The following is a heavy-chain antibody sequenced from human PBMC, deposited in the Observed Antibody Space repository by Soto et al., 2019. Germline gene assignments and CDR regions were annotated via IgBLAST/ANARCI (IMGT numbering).Heavy chain of an antibody. J-gene: IGHJ5*01. V-gene: IGHV3-33*01. CDR1: GFTFSNFG. Sequence: HPGGSLRLSCAASGFTFSNFGMHWIRQAPGKGLEWVAVIWYDGTNKFYADSVKGRFTISRDNSRNTLFLETNSLRAEDTAMYYCAGDLKRVWGSESGLDSWGQGTLVTVSS. D-gene: IGHD3-16*01. CDR2: IWYDGTNK. CDR3: AGDLKRVWGSESGLDS.